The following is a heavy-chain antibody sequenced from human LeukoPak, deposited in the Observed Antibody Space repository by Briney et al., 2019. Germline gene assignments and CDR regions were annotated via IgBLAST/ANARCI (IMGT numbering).Heavy chain of an antibody. CDR3: ARGNGLYSSHFDY. CDR1: GFTFSDYY. J-gene: IGHJ4*02. V-gene: IGHV3-11*04. Sequence: GGSLRLSCAASGFTFSDYYMSWIRQAPGKGLEWISYISSSGSDIYYADSVKGRFTISRDNAKNSLYLQMNSLRAGDTAIYYCARGNGLYSSHFDYWGQGTLVTVSS. D-gene: IGHD6-19*01. CDR2: ISSSGSDI.